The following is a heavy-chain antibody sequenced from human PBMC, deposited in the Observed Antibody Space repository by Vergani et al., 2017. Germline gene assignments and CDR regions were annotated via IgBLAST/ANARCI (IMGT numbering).Heavy chain of an antibody. CDR3: ARLGTVVTLRFDY. J-gene: IGHJ4*02. CDR2: IYYSGST. CDR1: GGSISSSSYY. V-gene: IGHV4-39*01. D-gene: IGHD4-23*01. Sequence: QLQLQESGPRLVKPSETLSLTCTVSGGSISSSSYYWGWIRQPPGKGLEWIGSIYYSGSTYYNPSLKSRVTISVDTSKNQFSLKLSSVTAADTAVYYCARLGTVVTLRFDYWGQGTLVTVSS.